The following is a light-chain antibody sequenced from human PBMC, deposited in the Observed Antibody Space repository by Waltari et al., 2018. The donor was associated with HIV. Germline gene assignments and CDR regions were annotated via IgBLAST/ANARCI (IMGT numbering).Light chain of an antibody. CDR3: QQYHSYPYT. Sequence: DIQMTQSPSTLSASVGDRVTITCRASQSIITWLAWYQQKPGKAPKVLIYKASTLEFGAPSSFSGSGSGTEFTLTISSLHPDDFATYYCQQYHSYPYTFGQGTHLEIK. CDR1: QSIITW. CDR2: KAS. J-gene: IGKJ2*01. V-gene: IGKV1-5*03.